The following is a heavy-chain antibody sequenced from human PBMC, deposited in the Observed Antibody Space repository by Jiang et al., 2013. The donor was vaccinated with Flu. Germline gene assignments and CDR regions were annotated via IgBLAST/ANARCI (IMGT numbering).Heavy chain of an antibody. J-gene: IGHJ6*02. V-gene: IGHV3-30-3*01. CDR2: ISYDGSNK. CDR3: ARGRNYCGGDCYPYYYYYGMDV. D-gene: IGHD2-21*02. Sequence: GFTFSSYAMHWVRQTPGKGLEWVTVISYDGSNKYYADSVKGRFTISRDNSKSTLYLQMNSLRTEDTAVYYCARGRNYCGGDCYPYYYYYGMDVWGQGTTVTVSS. CDR1: GFTFSSYA.